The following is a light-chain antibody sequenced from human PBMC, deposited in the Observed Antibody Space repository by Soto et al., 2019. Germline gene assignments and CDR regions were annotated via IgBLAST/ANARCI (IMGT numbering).Light chain of an antibody. V-gene: IGLV2-18*01. J-gene: IGLJ1*01. CDR2: EAS. CDR3: SLYTSENTYV. CDR1: STDFVSYNR. Sequence: QSVLTQRPCVSGSPGQSVTISCTGTSTDFVSYNRVSWYQQPPGTAPKLIIYEASNRPSGVPDRFSGSKSGNTASLTISGLQAAEEADYYCSLYTSENTYVFGTGPKFTVL.